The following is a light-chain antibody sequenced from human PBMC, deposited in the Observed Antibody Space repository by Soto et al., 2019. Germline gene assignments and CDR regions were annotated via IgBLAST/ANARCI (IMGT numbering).Light chain of an antibody. V-gene: IGLV2-14*01. CDR2: EVS. Sequence: QSVLTQPASVSGSPGQSITISCTGPSSDVGRYNHVSWYQQHPGKAPKLIIYEVSSRPSGVSNRFSGSKSGNTASLTISGLQAEDEADYYCSLYTISRVFGGGTQLTVL. CDR3: SLYTISRV. J-gene: IGLJ3*02. CDR1: SSDVGRYNH.